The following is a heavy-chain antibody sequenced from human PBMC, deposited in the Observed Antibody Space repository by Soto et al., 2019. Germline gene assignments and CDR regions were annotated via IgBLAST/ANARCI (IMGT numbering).Heavy chain of an antibody. Sequence: EVQLVESGGGLIQPGGSLRLSCAASGFTVSSHYMSWVRQAPGEGLEWVSVIYSGGSTYYADSVKGRFTISRDNSKNTLYLQMNSLRAEDTAVYYCARATRMIRSYGMDVWGQGTTVTVSS. J-gene: IGHJ6*02. CDR2: IYSGGST. CDR3: ARATRMIRSYGMDV. V-gene: IGHV3-53*01. D-gene: IGHD3-22*01. CDR1: GFTVSSHY.